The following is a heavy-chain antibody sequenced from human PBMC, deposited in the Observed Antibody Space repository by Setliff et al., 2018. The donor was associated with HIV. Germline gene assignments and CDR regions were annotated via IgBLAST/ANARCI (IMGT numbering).Heavy chain of an antibody. J-gene: IGHJ3*02. CDR2: IYTSGGT. D-gene: IGHD7-27*01. CDR3: ARLWGSAQAFDI. Sequence: PSETLSLTCTVSGGPISSYYWSWIRQPAGKGLEWIGRIYTSGGTKYNPSLKSRVTMSIDTSKNQFSLKLSSLTAADTAVYYCARLWGSAQAFDIWGQGTMVTVSS. CDR1: GGPISSYY. V-gene: IGHV4-4*07.